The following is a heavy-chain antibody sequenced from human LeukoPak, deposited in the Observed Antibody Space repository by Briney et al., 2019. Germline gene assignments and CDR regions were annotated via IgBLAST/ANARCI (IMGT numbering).Heavy chain of an antibody. CDR1: GFTLGSYS. D-gene: IGHD6-6*01. Sequence: PGGSLRLSCAASGFTLGSYSMNWVRQAPGKGLEWVSYISSSSTHIYYADSVKGRFTISRDNARNSLYLQMNSLRAEDTAIYYCARSEHSSSSFDYWGQGTLVTVSS. J-gene: IGHJ4*02. V-gene: IGHV3-21*01. CDR3: ARSEHSSSSFDY. CDR2: ISSSSTHI.